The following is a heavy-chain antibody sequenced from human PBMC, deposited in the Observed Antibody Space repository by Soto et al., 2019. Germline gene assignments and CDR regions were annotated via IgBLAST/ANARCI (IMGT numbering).Heavy chain of an antibody. J-gene: IGHJ6*02. V-gene: IGHV4-30-4*01. D-gene: IGHD2-2*01. CDR3: AREAIVVVPAASPYGMDV. Sequence: SETLSLTCTVSGGSISSGDYSWSWIRQPPGKGLEWIGYIYYSGSTYYNPSLKSRVTISVDTSKNQFSLKLSSVTAADTAVYYCAREAIVVVPAASPYGMDVWGQGTTVTVSS. CDR2: IYYSGST. CDR1: GGSISSGDYS.